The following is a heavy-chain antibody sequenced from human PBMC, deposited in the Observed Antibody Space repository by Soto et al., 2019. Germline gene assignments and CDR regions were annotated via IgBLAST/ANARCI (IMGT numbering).Heavy chain of an antibody. Sequence: ASVKVSCKASGYAFINYDISWVRQATGQGLEWMGWMNPGSGKTGYANKFQGRVTMTRDASTSTAHLELSSLTSEDTAVYYCARMASSGTLNWFDPWGQRTLVTVS. V-gene: IGHV1-8*02. CDR2: MNPGSGKT. J-gene: IGHJ5*02. CDR3: ARMASSGTLNWFDP. CDR1: GYAFINYD.